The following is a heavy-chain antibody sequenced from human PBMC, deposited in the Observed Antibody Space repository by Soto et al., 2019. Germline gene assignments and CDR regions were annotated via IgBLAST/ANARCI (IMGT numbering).Heavy chain of an antibody. CDR3: ARGPYGWGSYYYYYYGMDV. CDR2: IYHSGST. J-gene: IGHJ6*02. V-gene: IGHV4-4*02. CDR1: GGSISSSNW. D-gene: IGHD3-16*01. Sequence: SETLSLTCAVSGGSISSSNWWSWVRQPPGKGLEWIGEIYHSGSTNYNPSLKSRVTISVDKSKNQFSLKLSSVTAADTAVYYCARGPYGWGSYYYYYYGMDVWGQGTTVTVSS.